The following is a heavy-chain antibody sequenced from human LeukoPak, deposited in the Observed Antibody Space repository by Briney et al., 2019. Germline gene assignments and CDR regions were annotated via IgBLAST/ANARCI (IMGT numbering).Heavy chain of an antibody. Sequence: PSETLSLTCAVYGGSFSGYYWSWIRQPPGKGLEWIGEINHSGSTNYNPSLKSRVTIPVDTSKNQFSLKLSSVTAADTAVYYCARDLGTILARWGQGTLVTVSS. CDR3: ARDLGTILAR. CDR2: INHSGST. D-gene: IGHD3-3*01. V-gene: IGHV4-34*01. J-gene: IGHJ4*02. CDR1: GGSFSGYY.